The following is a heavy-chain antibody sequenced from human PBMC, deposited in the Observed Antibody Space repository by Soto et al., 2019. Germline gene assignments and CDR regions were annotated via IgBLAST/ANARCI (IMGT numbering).Heavy chain of an antibody. J-gene: IGHJ4*02. D-gene: IGHD3-22*01. CDR3: ARQIYDSDTGPNFQYYFDS. CDR1: GYSFAGYW. Sequence: LKLSCKGSGYSFAGYWITWVRQKPGKGLEWMGRIDPSDSQTYYSPSFRGHVTISVTKSITTVFLQWSSLRASDTAMYYCARQIYDSDTGPNFQYYFDSWGQGTPVTVSS. CDR2: IDPSDSQT. V-gene: IGHV5-10-1*01.